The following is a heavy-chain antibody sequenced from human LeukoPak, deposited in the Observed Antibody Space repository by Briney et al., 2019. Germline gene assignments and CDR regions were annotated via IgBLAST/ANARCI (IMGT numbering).Heavy chain of an antibody. CDR2: INPSGGST. V-gene: IGHV1-46*02. D-gene: IGHD4-23*01. Sequence: VASVKVSCKASGGTFNTSAISWVRQAPGQGLEWMGIINPSGGSTSYAQKFQGRVTMTRDMSTSTDYMELSSLRSEDTAVYYCARDNSVEDTAWWFDPWGQGTLVTVSS. CDR3: ARDNSVEDTAWWFDP. CDR1: GGTFNTSA. J-gene: IGHJ5*02.